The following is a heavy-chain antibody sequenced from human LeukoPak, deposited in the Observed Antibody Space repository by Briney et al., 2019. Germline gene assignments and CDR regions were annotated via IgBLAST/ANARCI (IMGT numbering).Heavy chain of an antibody. CDR1: GRSLNGSC. D-gene: IGHD3-9*01. Sequence: SSETLSLTCAVFGRSLNGSCLTWIRQLPGKGLEWIGEIDHSGSTNYNPSLKSRVTISVDPSKNQFSLKLNSVTAADTAVYYCASGGGVTYYDILTGRGTYYFDYWGQGTLVTVSS. CDR2: IDHSGST. CDR3: ASGGGVTYYDILTGRGTYYFDY. V-gene: IGHV4-34*01. J-gene: IGHJ4*02.